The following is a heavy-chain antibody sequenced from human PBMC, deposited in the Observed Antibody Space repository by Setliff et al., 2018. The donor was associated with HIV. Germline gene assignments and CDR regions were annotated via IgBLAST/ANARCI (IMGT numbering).Heavy chain of an antibody. CDR2: IYTSGSV. D-gene: IGHD2-15*01. CDR3: AREHCSGGFDF. J-gene: IGHJ3*01. Sequence: PSETLSLTCTVSGGSISSYYWSWIRQPPGKGLEWIGYIYTSGSVNYNPSLNSRVTTSVDTSKNQFSLKLSSATAADTAMYYCAREHCSGGFDFWGQGTMVTVSS. V-gene: IGHV4-4*09. CDR1: GGSISSYY.